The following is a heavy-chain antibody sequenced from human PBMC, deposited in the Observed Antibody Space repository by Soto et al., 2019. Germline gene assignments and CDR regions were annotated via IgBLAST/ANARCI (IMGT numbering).Heavy chain of an antibody. V-gene: IGHV4-39*01. CDR2: NDYNAST. J-gene: IGHJ5*02. CDR3: ARVRYSGYWRLDP. CDR1: GVSISSSIFY. D-gene: IGHD5-12*01. Sequence: SETLSLTCTVSGVSISSSIFYWCWIRQPPGKGLELIGSNDYNASTYYNTSLKRRVTISVDTSKNQFSLKLSFVTSADTALYYCARVRYSGYWRLDPWCQGTLVTVS.